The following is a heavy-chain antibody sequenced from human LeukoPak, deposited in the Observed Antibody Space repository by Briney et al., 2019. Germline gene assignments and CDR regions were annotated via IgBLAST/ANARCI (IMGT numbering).Heavy chain of an antibody. V-gene: IGHV3-9*01. CDR1: GFTFDDYA. CDR3: ATGRQLVFDY. D-gene: IGHD6-13*01. CDR2: ISWNSGSI. Sequence: GGSLRLSCAASGFTFDDYAMHWVRQAPGKGLEWVSGISWNSGSIGYADSVKGRFTISRDNAKNSLYLQMNSLRAEDTAVYYCATGRQLVFDYWGQGTLVTVSS. J-gene: IGHJ4*02.